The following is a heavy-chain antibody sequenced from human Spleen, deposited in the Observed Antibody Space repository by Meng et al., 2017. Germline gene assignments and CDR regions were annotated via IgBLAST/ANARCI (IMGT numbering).Heavy chain of an antibody. CDR1: GFTVSHNY. D-gene: IGHD6-19*01. Sequence: GESLKISCAASGFTVSHNYMSWVRQAPGKGLVWVSRINSDGSSTSYADSVKGRFTISRDNAKNTLYLQMNSLRAEDTAVYYCVIAVAKHYWGQGTLVIVSS. V-gene: IGHV3-74*01. CDR2: INSDGSST. CDR3: VIAVAKHY. J-gene: IGHJ4*02.